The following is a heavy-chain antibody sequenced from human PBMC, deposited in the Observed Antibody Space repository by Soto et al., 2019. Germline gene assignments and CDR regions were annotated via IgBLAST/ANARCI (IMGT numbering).Heavy chain of an antibody. J-gene: IGHJ4*02. CDR2: IYYSGST. CDR3: AIAVTTVTTYDY. Sequence: QVQLQESGPGLVKPSQTLSLTCTVSGGSISSGGYCWSWIRQHPGKGLEWIGYIYYSGSTYYNPSLKSRVTISVDTSKNQFSLKLSSVTAADTAVYYCAIAVTTVTTYDYWGQGTLVTVSS. D-gene: IGHD4-17*01. V-gene: IGHV4-31*03. CDR1: GGSISSGGYC.